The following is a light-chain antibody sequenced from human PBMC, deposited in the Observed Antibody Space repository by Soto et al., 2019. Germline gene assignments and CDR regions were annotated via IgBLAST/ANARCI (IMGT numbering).Light chain of an antibody. CDR1: SGDVGSYNL. Sequence: QSVLTQPASVSGSPGQSITISCTGTSGDVGSYNLVSWYQQHPGKAPKLMIYEVSKRPSGVSNRLSGSKSGNTASLTIFGLQAEDEADYYCCSYAGSSTPLIFGTGTKVTVL. CDR3: CSYAGSSTPLI. CDR2: EVS. V-gene: IGLV2-23*02. J-gene: IGLJ1*01.